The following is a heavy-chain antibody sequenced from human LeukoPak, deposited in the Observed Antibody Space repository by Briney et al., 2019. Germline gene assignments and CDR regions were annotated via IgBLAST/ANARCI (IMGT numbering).Heavy chain of an antibody. Sequence: GASVKVSCKASGYTFTNYYMHWVRQAPGQGLEWLGLITPSGGSTYYSDSVRGRFTISRDISRNTVYLQMNSLRAEDTAVYYCAKDTYDFWSGFDYWGQGTLVTVSS. J-gene: IGHJ4*02. V-gene: IGHV1-46*04. CDR2: ITPSGGST. D-gene: IGHD3-3*01. CDR1: GYTFTNYY. CDR3: AKDTYDFWSGFDY.